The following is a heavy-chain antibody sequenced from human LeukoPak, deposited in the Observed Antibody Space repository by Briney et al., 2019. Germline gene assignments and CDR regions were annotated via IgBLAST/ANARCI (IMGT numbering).Heavy chain of an antibody. CDR1: GFIFRTSA. CDR3: ARGSGYHLVS. V-gene: IGHV3-30-3*01. Sequence: PGGSLRLSCVDSGFIFRTSAMHWVRQAPGKGLEWVAVLSFDGSNENYAGSVRGRFTISRDNSKNTLYLQMNSLKIEDTAIYYCARGSGYHLVSWGQGTLVTVSS. CDR2: LSFDGSNE. J-gene: IGHJ5*02. D-gene: IGHD5-12*01.